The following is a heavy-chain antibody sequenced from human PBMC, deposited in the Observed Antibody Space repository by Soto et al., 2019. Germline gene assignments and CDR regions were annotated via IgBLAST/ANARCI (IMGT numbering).Heavy chain of an antibody. CDR2: IVPFIDTA. D-gene: IGHD6-13*01. J-gene: IGHJ4*02. V-gene: IGHV1-69*06. Sequence: QVQLVQSGAEVKKPGSSVKVSCKASGGTFSSYAFSWVRQAPGQGLEWMGGIVPFIDTANFAQKFQGRVTITADKSTSTAYMELTSLTSEYTAVYYCARGGYSSSWRFDYWGQGTLVTVSS. CDR3: ARGGYSSSWRFDY. CDR1: GGTFSSYA.